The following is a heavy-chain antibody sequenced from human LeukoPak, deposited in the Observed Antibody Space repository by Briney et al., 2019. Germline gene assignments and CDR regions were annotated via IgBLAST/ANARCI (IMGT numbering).Heavy chain of an antibody. Sequence: PSETLSLTCAVYGGSFSGYYWSWIRQPPGKGLECIGEINHSGSTNYNPSLKSRVTISVDTSKNQFSLKLSSVTAADTAVYYCARVEAVAGTPGYFDYWGQGTLVTVSS. D-gene: IGHD6-19*01. CDR3: ARVEAVAGTPGYFDY. CDR1: GGSFSGYY. CDR2: INHSGST. J-gene: IGHJ4*02. V-gene: IGHV4-34*01.